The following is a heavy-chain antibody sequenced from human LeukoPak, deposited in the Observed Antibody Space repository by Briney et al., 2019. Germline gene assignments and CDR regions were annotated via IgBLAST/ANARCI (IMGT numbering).Heavy chain of an antibody. CDR2: ISYDGSSK. D-gene: IGHD3-16*02. CDR1: GFTFSSYA. V-gene: IGHV3-30-3*01. J-gene: IGHJ4*02. Sequence: GRSLRLSCAASGFTFSSYAMHWVRQAPGEGLEWVTVISYDGSSKYYADSVKGRFTISRDNSKNTLYLQMNSLRAEDTAVYYCARGLIWGSYRLYYFDYWGQAALVTVSS. CDR3: ARGLIWGSYRLYYFDY.